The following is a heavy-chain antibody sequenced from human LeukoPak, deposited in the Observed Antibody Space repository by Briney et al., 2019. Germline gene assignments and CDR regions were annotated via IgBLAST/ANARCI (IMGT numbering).Heavy chain of an antibody. Sequence: GASVKVSCKASGYAFTGRYVQWVRQAPGQGLEWLGWMLPNTGDTNYAEKFQGRVTMTRDTSISTAYMELSSLRSDDTAVYYCASYGSGYNWFDPWGQGTLVTVSS. V-gene: IGHV1-2*02. CDR3: ASYGSGYNWFDP. J-gene: IGHJ5*02. CDR1: GYAFTGRY. D-gene: IGHD3-10*01. CDR2: MLPNTGDT.